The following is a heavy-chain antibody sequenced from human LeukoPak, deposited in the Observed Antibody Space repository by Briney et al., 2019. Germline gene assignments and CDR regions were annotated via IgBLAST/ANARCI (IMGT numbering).Heavy chain of an antibody. CDR3: AKKVGLVSAPLYYFDV. J-gene: IGHJ4*02. D-gene: IGHD5/OR15-5a*01. V-gene: IGHV3-23*01. Sequence: GSLRLSCAASGFTFSSYAMSWVRQAPGKGLEWVSAISGPGGSWDYADSVKGWFTISRDNSKNTLFLQMNSLRAEDTAIYYCAKKVGLVSAPLYYFDVWGQGTLVTVSS. CDR1: GFTFSSYA. CDR2: ISGPGGSW.